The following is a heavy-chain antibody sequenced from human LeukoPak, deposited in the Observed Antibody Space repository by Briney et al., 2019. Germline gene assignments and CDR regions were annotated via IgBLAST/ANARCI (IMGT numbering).Heavy chain of an antibody. CDR3: ARIGGSVDIGWFFDC. D-gene: IGHD6-19*01. V-gene: IGHV3-7*01. CDR2: IKQDGSEK. CDR1: GFTFVNYW. Sequence: HPGGSLRLSCAASGFTFVNYWMGWVRQAPGKGLEWVANIKQDGSEKLYLDSLKGRFTISRDNAKNSLYLQMNSLRAEDTAVYYCARIGGSVDIGWFFDCWGQGTLVTVSS. J-gene: IGHJ4*02.